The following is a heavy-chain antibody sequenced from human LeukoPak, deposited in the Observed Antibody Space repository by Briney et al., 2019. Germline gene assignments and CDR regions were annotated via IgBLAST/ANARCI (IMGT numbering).Heavy chain of an antibody. CDR1: RYTFTGYY. CDR2: INPNSGGT. Sequence: ASVKVSCKASRYTFTGYYMHWVRQAPGQGLEWMGWINPNSGGTNYAQKFQGRVTMTRDTSISTAYTELSRLRSDDTAVYYCARDDYSNYGHDYWGQGTLVTVSS. V-gene: IGHV1-2*02. D-gene: IGHD4-11*01. CDR3: ARDDYSNYGHDY. J-gene: IGHJ4*02.